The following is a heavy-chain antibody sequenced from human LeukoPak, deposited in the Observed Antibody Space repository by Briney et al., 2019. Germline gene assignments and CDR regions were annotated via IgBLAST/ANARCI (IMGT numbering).Heavy chain of an antibody. CDR2: IRYNGSNK. Sequence: VGSLRLSCAASGFTFSSYAMSWVRQAPGKGLEWVAVIRYNGSNKYYAASVKGRFTISRDNSKNTLYLQMNSLRAEDTAVYYCAKDRDTVTLRAYYFDYWGQGTLVTVSS. CDR3: AKDRDTVTLRAYYFDY. J-gene: IGHJ4*02. D-gene: IGHD4-17*01. V-gene: IGHV3-33*06. CDR1: GFTFSSYA.